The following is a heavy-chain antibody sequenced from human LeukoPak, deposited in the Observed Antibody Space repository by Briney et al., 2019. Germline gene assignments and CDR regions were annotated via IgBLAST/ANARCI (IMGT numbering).Heavy chain of an antibody. CDR2: ISGSGGST. Sequence: GGSLRLSCAASGFTFSSYAMSWVRQAPGKGLEWVSAISGSGGSTCYADSVKGRFTISRDNSKNTLYLQMNSLRAEDTAVYYCAKAPNFYYDSSGYYYYFDYWGQGTLVTVSS. V-gene: IGHV3-23*01. J-gene: IGHJ4*02. D-gene: IGHD3-22*01. CDR1: GFTFSSYA. CDR3: AKAPNFYYDSSGYYYYFDY.